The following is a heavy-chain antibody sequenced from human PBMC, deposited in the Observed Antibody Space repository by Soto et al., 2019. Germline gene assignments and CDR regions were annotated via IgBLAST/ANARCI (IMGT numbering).Heavy chain of an antibody. V-gene: IGHV3-30*18. Sequence: QVQLVESGGGVVQPGRSLRLSCVASGFIFSDYGMQWFRQAPGKGLEWVAFISYDGYNQYYADSVKGRFTVSRDHSSNTLYLEMNSLRPEDAAFYLCAKPRLGITPSPSDHWGQGTLVAVSS. CDR3: AKPRLGITPSPSDH. J-gene: IGHJ4*02. CDR1: GFIFSDYG. D-gene: IGHD1-20*01. CDR2: ISYDGYNQ.